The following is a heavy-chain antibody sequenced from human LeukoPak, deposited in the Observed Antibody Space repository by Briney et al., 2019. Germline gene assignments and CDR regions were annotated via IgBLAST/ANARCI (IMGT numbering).Heavy chain of an antibody. CDR3: ARDLELYGSGSAYYMDV. J-gene: IGHJ6*03. V-gene: IGHV3-53*01. CDR2: IYSGGST. CDR1: GFTFTSHS. Sequence: GGSLRLSCVASGFTFTSHSLSWVRQAPGKGLEWVSVIYSGGSTYYADSVKGRFTISRDNSKNTLYLQMNSLRAEDTAVYYCARDLELYGSGSAYYMDVWGKGTTVTVSS. D-gene: IGHD3-10*01.